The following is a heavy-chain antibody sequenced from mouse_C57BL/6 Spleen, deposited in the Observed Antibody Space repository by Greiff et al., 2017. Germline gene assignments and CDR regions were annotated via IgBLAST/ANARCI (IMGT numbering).Heavy chain of an antibody. CDR3: ASGGSYYYGSSYRKYFDY. D-gene: IGHD1-1*01. CDR1: GYTFTSYW. CDR2: IDPSDSYT. J-gene: IGHJ2*01. V-gene: IGHV1-59*01. Sequence: VQLQQPGAELVRPGTSVTLSCKASGYTFTSYWMHWVKQRPGQGLEWIGVIDPSDSYTNYNQKFKGKATLTVDTSSSTAYMQLSSLTSEDSAVYYCASGGSYYYGSSYRKYFDYWGQGTTLTVSS.